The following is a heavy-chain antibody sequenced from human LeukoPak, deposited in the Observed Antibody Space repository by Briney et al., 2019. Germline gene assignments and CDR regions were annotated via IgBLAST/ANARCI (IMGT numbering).Heavy chain of an antibody. V-gene: IGHV1-18*01. CDR1: XXXFTSYG. CDR3: ARDQVYGDSSDAFDI. D-gene: IGHD4-17*01. J-gene: IGHJ3*02. CDR2: XXYYNCNT. Sequence: SXXXFTSYGMSWVRQAPGXXXEXXXXXXYYNCNTNYTQNLQGKVTMTTDTSTSTAYMVLRSLRSDDTAVYYCARDQVYGDSSDAFDIWGQGTMVTVSS.